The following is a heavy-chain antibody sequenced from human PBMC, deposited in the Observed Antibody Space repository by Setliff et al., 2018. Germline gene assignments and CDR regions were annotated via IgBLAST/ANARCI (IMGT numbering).Heavy chain of an antibody. J-gene: IGHJ6*03. CDR2: IIPIFGTA. CDR3: ARSGYSSGRNYYYYYMDV. CDR1: GGTFSSYA. Sequence: WASVKVSCKASGGTFSSYAISWVRRAPGQGLEWMGGIIPIFGTANYAQKFQGRVTITADESTSTAYMELSSLRSEDTAVYYCARSGYSSGRNYYYYYMDVWGKGTTVTVSS. V-gene: IGHV1-69*13. D-gene: IGHD6-19*01.